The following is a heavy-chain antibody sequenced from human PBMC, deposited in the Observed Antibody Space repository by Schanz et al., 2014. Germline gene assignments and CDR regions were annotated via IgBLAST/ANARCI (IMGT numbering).Heavy chain of an antibody. J-gene: IGHJ3*01. CDR2: ISGSSSTK. CDR1: GITFSGYS. V-gene: IGHV3-48*01. CDR3: QRDEEWDSPSPRHDAFDV. D-gene: IGHD1-26*01. Sequence: EVQLVESGGGLAQPGGSLRLSCAASGITFSGYSMNWVRQAPGKGLEWVSYISGSSSTKYYADSVKGRFTISRDNGKNSLFRQKISVRAEATAVYSGQRDEEWDSPSPRHDAFDVWGQGTVVTVSS.